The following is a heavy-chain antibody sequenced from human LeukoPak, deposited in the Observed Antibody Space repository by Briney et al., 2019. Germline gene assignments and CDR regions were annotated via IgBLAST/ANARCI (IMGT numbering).Heavy chain of an antibody. V-gene: IGHV3-23*01. CDR2: ISYSGANS. Sequence: GGSLRLSCAASGFTFSGSAMSWVRQAPGEGLEWVSLISYSGANSYYTDSVRGRFTISRDNSKDTLFLQMNSLRAEDTAVYYCAKGWFDPWGQGTLVTVSS. CDR3: AKGWFDP. J-gene: IGHJ5*02. CDR1: GFTFSGSA.